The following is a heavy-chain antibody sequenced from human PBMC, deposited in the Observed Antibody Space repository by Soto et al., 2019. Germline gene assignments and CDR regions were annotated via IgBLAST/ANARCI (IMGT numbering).Heavy chain of an antibody. D-gene: IGHD6-19*01. V-gene: IGHV4-4*02. CDR2: IYYSGST. CDR3: ARFSLDPFLGESSGIDY. Sequence: SETLSLTCAVSGTSISSTFWWTWVRQPPGKGLEWIGYIYYSGSTNYNPSLKSRVTISVDTSKNQFSLKLSSVTAADTAVYYCARFSLDPFLGESSGIDYWGQGTLVTVSS. J-gene: IGHJ4*02. CDR1: GTSISSTFW.